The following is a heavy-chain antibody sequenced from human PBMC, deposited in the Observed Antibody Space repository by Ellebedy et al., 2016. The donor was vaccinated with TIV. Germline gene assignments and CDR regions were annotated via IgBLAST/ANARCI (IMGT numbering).Heavy chain of an antibody. J-gene: IGHJ5*02. D-gene: IGHD6-19*01. Sequence: SQTLSLTXTVSGGSITSGGNYCTWTLQHPGKGLEWIGYIYFSGSTNYNPSLKSRVTISVDTSKNQFSLKLSSVTAAETAVYYCARALYSSGWGWFDPWGQGTLVTVSS. CDR1: GGSITSGGNY. V-gene: IGHV4-61*08. CDR3: ARALYSSGWGWFDP. CDR2: IYFSGST.